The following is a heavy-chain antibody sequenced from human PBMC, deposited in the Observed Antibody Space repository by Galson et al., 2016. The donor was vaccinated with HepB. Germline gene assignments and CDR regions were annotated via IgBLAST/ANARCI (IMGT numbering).Heavy chain of an antibody. V-gene: IGHV3-53*01. CDR3: ASAPTITTIWGS. D-gene: IGHD5-24*01. J-gene: IGHJ5*02. CDR2: LYSGGTT. CDR1: GITVTTNY. Sequence: SLRLSCAASGITVTTNYISWVRQAPGKGLEWVAILYSGGTTVYADSVRGRFTISRDDSTNTVHLQMNSLRVEDTAMYFCASAPTITTIWGSWGQGTLVTLSS.